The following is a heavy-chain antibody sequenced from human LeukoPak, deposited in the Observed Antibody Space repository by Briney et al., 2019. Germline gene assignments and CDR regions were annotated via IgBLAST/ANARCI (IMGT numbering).Heavy chain of an antibody. CDR3: ARVAVTTGGFDP. CDR1: GYTFTSYY. D-gene: IGHD4-17*01. CDR2: INPSGGST. Sequence: ASVKVSCKASGYTFTSYYMHWVRQAPGQGLEWMGIINPSGGSTSYAQKFQGIVTMTRDTSTSTVYMELSSLRSEDTAVYYCARVAVTTGGFDPWGQGTLVTVSS. J-gene: IGHJ5*02. V-gene: IGHV1-46*01.